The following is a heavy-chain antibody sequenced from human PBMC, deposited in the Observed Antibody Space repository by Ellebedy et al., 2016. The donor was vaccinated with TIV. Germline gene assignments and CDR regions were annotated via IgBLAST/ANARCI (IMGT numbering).Heavy chain of an antibody. J-gene: IGHJ5*02. Sequence: GGSLRLSXAASGFTFSHYAMYWVRQPPGTGLEWVAFISYDGSDAYYIDSVKGRFTASRDSSKNTLYLQMDRLRTEDTALYYCARDREYYAPGTAGGTLDAWGQGTLVTVSS. D-gene: IGHD2-2*01. CDR2: ISYDGSDA. CDR1: GFTFSHYA. V-gene: IGHV3-30*04. CDR3: ARDREYYAPGTAGGTLDA.